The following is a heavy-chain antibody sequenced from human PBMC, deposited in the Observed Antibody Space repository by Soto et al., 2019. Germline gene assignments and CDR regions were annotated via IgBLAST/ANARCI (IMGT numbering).Heavy chain of an antibody. CDR2: IYHGCST. V-gene: IGHV4-38-2*01. CDR1: GYSISSGYY. Sequence: SETLSHTGAVSGYSISSGYYWGCLRQPPGKGLEWIGSIYHGCSTYYNPSLNSRVTLSIDMTNNHVSLILNSVTAADTAVYYCARVGPWVPYYYDSSPYTFENWFDPWGQGTLVTVSS. J-gene: IGHJ5*02. D-gene: IGHD3-22*01. CDR3: ARVGPWVPYYYDSSPYTFENWFDP.